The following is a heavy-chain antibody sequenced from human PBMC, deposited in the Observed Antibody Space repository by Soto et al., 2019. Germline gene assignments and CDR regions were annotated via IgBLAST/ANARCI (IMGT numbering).Heavy chain of an antibody. Sequence: QVQLQESGPGLVKPSETLSLTCTVSGGSISSYYWSWIRQPPGKGLEWIGYIYYSGSTNYNPSLKSRVTISVDTSKNQFSLKLSSVTAADTAVYYCARRRWELPFDPWGQGTLVTVSS. J-gene: IGHJ5*02. CDR1: GGSISSYY. D-gene: IGHD1-26*01. V-gene: IGHV4-59*01. CDR3: ARRRWELPFDP. CDR2: IYYSGST.